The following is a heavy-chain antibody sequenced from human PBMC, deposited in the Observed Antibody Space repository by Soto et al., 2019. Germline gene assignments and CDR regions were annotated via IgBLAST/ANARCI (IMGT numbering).Heavy chain of an antibody. J-gene: IGHJ6*02. Sequence: QVQLVQSGAEVKKPGASVKVSCKASGYTFTSSDINWVRQATGQGLEWMGWMNPNSGNTYYVQKFQGRVTMTRNTSIGTDYMDLSSLGSEDTDVYYCERQFAMDVWVQGPTVSVS. V-gene: IGHV1-8*01. CDR1: GYTFTSSD. CDR3: ERQFAMDV. D-gene: IGHD3-10*01. CDR2: MNPNSGNT.